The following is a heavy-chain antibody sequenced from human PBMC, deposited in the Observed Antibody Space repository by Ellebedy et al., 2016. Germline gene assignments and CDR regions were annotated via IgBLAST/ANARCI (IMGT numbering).Heavy chain of an antibody. CDR2: IYSGGNT. D-gene: IGHD3-16*02. CDR3: ARTLYDYVWGSYRLGSPNYFDS. V-gene: IGHV3-53*01. J-gene: IGHJ4*02. Sequence: GESLKISCAASGFTISSIYMTWVRQAPGKGLEWVSIIYSGGNTYYADSVKGRFTISRDNSKNTLYLQMNSLRAEDTAVYYCARTLYDYVWGSYRLGSPNYFDSWGQGTRVTVSS. CDR1: GFTISSIY.